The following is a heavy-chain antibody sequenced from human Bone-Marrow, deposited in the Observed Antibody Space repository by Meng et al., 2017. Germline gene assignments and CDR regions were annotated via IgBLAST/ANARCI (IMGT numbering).Heavy chain of an antibody. D-gene: IGHD3-22*01. Sequence: QVDLVQVGAEVKKPGASGKVSCKASGYTFTSYGISWVRQAPGQGLEWMGWISAYNGNTNYAQKLQGRVTMTTDTSTSTAYMELRSLRSDDTAVYYCASNHYYYYDSSGYYDYFQHWGQGTLVTVSS. CDR2: ISAYNGNT. CDR1: GYTFTSYG. CDR3: ASNHYYYYDSSGYYDYFQH. J-gene: IGHJ1*01. V-gene: IGHV1-18*01.